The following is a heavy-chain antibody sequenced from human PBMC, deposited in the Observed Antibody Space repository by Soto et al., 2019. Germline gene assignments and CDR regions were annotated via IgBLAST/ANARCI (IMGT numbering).Heavy chain of an antibody. J-gene: IGHJ5*02. Sequence: QVQLQESGPGLVKPSETLSLTCTVSGGSISSYYWSWIRQPPGKGLEWIGYIYYSGSTNYNPSLKSRVTISVDTSKNQFSLKLSSVTAADTAVYYCARAPEVDIVVVPAAMGWFDPWGQGTLVTVSS. D-gene: IGHD2-2*03. CDR1: GGSISSYY. CDR2: IYYSGST. V-gene: IGHV4-59*08. CDR3: ARAPEVDIVVVPAAMGWFDP.